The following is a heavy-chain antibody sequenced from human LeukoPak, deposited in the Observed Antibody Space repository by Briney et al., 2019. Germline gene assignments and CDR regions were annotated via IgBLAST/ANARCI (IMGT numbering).Heavy chain of an antibody. D-gene: IGHD6-19*01. Sequence: PSETLSLTCALDGASVSVYYCSWIRQPPGKWLEWIGEINHSGSTKYNPSLKSRVTISVDTSKNQFSLKLSSVTAADTAVYYCARSEQWLVPLDHWGQGTLVTVSS. V-gene: IGHV4-34*01. CDR1: GASVSVYY. CDR3: ARSEQWLVPLDH. CDR2: INHSGST. J-gene: IGHJ4*02.